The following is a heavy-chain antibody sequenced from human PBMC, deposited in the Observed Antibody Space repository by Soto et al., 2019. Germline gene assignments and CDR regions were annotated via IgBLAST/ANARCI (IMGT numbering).Heavy chain of an antibody. Sequence: EVQLVESGGGLVQPGGSLRLSCAASGFTFSGSWMHWVRQAPGKGLVWVSRINGDGSGTSYADFVKGRFTISRDDAKNTLFLQMNGLRAEDTAVYYCARGIFGSGTANDYWGQGRLVTVSS. CDR1: GFTFSGSW. D-gene: IGHD3-10*01. J-gene: IGHJ4*02. CDR3: ARGIFGSGTANDY. V-gene: IGHV3-74*01. CDR2: INGDGSGT.